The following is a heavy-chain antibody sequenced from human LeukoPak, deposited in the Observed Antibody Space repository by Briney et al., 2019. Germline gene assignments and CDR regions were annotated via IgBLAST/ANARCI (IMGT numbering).Heavy chain of an antibody. CDR2: INHSGST. J-gene: IGHJ6*02. Sequence: PSETLSLTCADYGGSFTRYYWRWIRQPPRKGLEWIGEINHSGSTNYNPSLKRRVTISVDTSKNQFSLKLSSVTAADTAVYYCARGADIAAAGTDYYYGMDVWGQGTTVTVSS. D-gene: IGHD6-13*01. CDR1: GGSFTRYY. V-gene: IGHV4-34*01. CDR3: ARGADIAAAGTDYYYGMDV.